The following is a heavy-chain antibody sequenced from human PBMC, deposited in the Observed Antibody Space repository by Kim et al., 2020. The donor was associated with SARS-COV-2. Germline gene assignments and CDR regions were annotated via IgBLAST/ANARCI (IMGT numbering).Heavy chain of an antibody. V-gene: IGHV3-30-3*01. CDR1: GFTFKTHV. Sequence: GGSLRLSCAASGFTFKTHVMHWIRQAPGKGLEWVAVISFDGINDEYADSVKGRFTISRDNSNNMLYLQMNSLRGEDTAVYYCASLWDIVVQPGVEKDHYYYYGLDVWGQGTTVTVSS. CDR2: ISFDGIND. D-gene: IGHD2-21*01. CDR3: ASLWDIVVQPGVEKDHYYYYGLDV. J-gene: IGHJ6*02.